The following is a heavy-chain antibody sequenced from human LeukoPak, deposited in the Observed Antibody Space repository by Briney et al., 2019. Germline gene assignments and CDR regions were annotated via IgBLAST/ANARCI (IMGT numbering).Heavy chain of an antibody. CDR1: GFTFSSYG. V-gene: IGHV3-23*01. D-gene: IGHD1-26*01. CDR2: ISGSGGST. CDR3: ARARSIVGVSPFQH. J-gene: IGHJ1*01. Sequence: GGTLRLSCAGSGFTFSSYGMSWVRQAPGKGLEWVSGISGSGGSTYYADSVKGRFTISRDNSKNTLYLRINSLRPEDTAVYYCARARSIVGVSPFQHWGQGTLVTVSS.